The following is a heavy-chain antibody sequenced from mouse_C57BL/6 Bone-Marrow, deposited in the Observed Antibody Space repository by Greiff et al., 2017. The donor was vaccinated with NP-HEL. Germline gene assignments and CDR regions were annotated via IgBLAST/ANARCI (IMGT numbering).Heavy chain of an antibody. J-gene: IGHJ3*01. V-gene: IGHV1-64*01. Sequence: QVQLQQPGAELVKPGASVKLSCKASGYTFTSYWMHWVKQRPGQGLEWIGMIHPNSGSTNYNEKFKSKATLTVDKSSSTAYMQLSSLTSEDSAVYYCAMIPEKFAYWGQGTLVTVSA. CDR2: IHPNSGST. CDR1: GYTFTSYW. CDR3: AMIPEKFAY.